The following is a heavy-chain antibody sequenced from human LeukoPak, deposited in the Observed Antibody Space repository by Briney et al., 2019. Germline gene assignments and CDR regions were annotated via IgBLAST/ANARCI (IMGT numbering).Heavy chain of an antibody. CDR2: ISYDGSNK. Sequence: GGSLRLSCAASGFTFSSYGMHWVRQAPAKGLEWVAVISYDGSNKYYADSVKGRFTISRDNSKNTLYLQMNSLRAEDTAVYYCAKAPLRYYYGSGSYLDYWGQGTLVTVSS. V-gene: IGHV3-30*18. J-gene: IGHJ4*02. CDR1: GFTFSSYG. D-gene: IGHD3-10*01. CDR3: AKAPLRYYYGSGSYLDY.